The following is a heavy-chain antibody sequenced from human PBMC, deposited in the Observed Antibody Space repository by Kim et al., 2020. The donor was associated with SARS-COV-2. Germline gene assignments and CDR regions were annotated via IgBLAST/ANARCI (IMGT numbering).Heavy chain of an antibody. D-gene: IGHD1-7*01. CDR3: VRVKLRPRVYFDY. V-gene: IGHV3-74*01. J-gene: IGHJ4*02. CDR1: GFTFSSYW. CDR2: INSDGSST. Sequence: GGSLRLSCAASGFTFSSYWMHWVRQAPGKGLVWVSRINSDGSSTSYADSVKGRFTISRDNAKNTLYLQMNSLRAEDTAVYYCVRVKLRPRVYFDYWGQGTLVTVSS.